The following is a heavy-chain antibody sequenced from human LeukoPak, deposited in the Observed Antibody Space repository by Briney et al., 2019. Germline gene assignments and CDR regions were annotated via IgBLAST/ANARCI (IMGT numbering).Heavy chain of an antibody. D-gene: IGHD5-18*01. CDR2: IYYSKNT. Sequence: SETLSLTCTVSGGSISSSSAYWGWIRRPPGEGVEWIGSIYYSKNTYYNPSLKSRVTISTDTSKNQFSLTLGSVSATDTAVYYCVSPRGFSYGYFDYWGQGTLVTVSS. CDR3: VSPRGFSYGYFDY. CDR1: GGSISSSSAY. J-gene: IGHJ4*02. V-gene: IGHV4-39*01.